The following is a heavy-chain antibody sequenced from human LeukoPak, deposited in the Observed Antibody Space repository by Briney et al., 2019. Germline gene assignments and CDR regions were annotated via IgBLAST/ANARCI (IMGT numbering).Heavy chain of an antibody. CDR3: AKGSYSSGWANRY. J-gene: IGHJ4*02. Sequence: GGSLRLSCAASGFTFSSYAMSWVRQAPGKGLEWVSAISGSGAGTYYADSVKGRFTISRDNSKNTLYLQMNSLRADDTAVYYCAKGSYSSGWANRYWGQGTLVIVSS. CDR1: GFTFSSYA. D-gene: IGHD6-19*01. CDR2: ISGSGAGT. V-gene: IGHV3-23*01.